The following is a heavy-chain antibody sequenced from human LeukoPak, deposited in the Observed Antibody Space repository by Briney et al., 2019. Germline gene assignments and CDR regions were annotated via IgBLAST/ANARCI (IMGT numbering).Heavy chain of an antibody. CDR1: GVSISSGGYS. CDR3: ARDSVYTGSSLDY. CDR2: IYYSGST. Sequence: SETLSLTCAVSGVSISSGGYSWRWIRQPPGKGLEWIGYIYYSGSTYYNPSLKSRVTISVDTSKNQFSLKLSSVTAADTAVYYCARDSVYTGSSLDYWGQGTLVTVSS. V-gene: IGHV4-30-4*07. D-gene: IGHD1-26*01. J-gene: IGHJ4*02.